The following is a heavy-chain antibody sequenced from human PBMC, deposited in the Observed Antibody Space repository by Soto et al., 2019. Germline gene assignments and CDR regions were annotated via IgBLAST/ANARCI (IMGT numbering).Heavy chain of an antibody. D-gene: IGHD2-15*01. CDR3: ARGRTGYCSGGSCYSEYFQH. CDR2: IIPIFGTA. CDR1: GGTFSSYA. J-gene: IGHJ1*01. Sequence: QVQLVQSGAEVKKPGSSVKVSCKASGGTFSSYAISWVRQAPGQGLEWMGGIIPIFGTANYAQKFQGRVKITADESTSTAYMELSSLRCEDTAVYYCARGRTGYCSGGSCYSEYFQHWGQGTLVIVSS. V-gene: IGHV1-69*01.